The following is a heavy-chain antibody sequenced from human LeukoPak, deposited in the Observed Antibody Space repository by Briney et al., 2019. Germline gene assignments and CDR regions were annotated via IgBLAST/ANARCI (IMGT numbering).Heavy chain of an antibody. CDR2: MYHRGST. D-gene: IGHD4-11*01. Sequence: SETLSLTCSVSGHSISSGYYWGWIRQPPGKGLEWIGTMYHRGSTYYNPSLKSRVAMSGDTSKNHFSLKLSSVIAADAAVYYCARHRGDNSNPRYYFYYMDVWGKGTTVTVSS. J-gene: IGHJ6*03. V-gene: IGHV4-38-2*01. CDR3: ARHRGDNSNPRYYFYYMDV. CDR1: GHSISSGYY.